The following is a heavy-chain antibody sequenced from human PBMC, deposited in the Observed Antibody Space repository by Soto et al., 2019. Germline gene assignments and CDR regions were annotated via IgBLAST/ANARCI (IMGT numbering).Heavy chain of an antibody. Sequence: EVQLVESGGGLVKPGGSLRLSCAASGFTFSSYSMNWVRQAPGKGLEWVSSISSSSSYIYYADSVKGRFTISRDNAKNSLYLQTNSLRAEDTAVYYCARDVTSSTYYYLSPGRFDPWGQGTLDTVSS. CDR2: ISSSSSYI. J-gene: IGHJ5*02. D-gene: IGHD3-22*01. CDR1: GFTFSSYS. V-gene: IGHV3-21*01. CDR3: ARDVTSSTYYYLSPGRFDP.